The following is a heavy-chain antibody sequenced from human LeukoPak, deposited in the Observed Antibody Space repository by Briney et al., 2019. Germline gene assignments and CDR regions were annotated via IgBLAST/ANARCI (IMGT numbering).Heavy chain of an antibody. CDR3: MRGGGDY. V-gene: IGHV3-7*01. D-gene: IGHD3-16*01. Sequence: PGGSLRLSCVASGITLSTYGMNWVRQAPGKGLEWVANIKPGRGERYYVDSVKGRFTISRDNAKNSVDLQMNSLRVEDTAVYYCMRGGGDYWGQGTLVTVSS. CDR2: IKPGRGER. J-gene: IGHJ4*02. CDR1: GITLSTYG.